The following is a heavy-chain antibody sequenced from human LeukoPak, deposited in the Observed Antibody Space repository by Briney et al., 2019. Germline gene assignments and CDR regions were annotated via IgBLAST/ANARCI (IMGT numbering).Heavy chain of an antibody. CDR2: ISSNGGST. D-gene: IGHD6-13*01. Sequence: PGGSLRLSCSASGFTFSRYAMHWVRQAPGKGLEYVSAISSNGGSTYYADSVKGRFTISRDNSKNTLYLQMNSLRVEDTAVYYCARGGTGHSSSWYGYWGQGTLVTVSS. J-gene: IGHJ4*02. V-gene: IGHV3-64*04. CDR3: ARGGTGHSSSWYGY. CDR1: GFTFSRYA.